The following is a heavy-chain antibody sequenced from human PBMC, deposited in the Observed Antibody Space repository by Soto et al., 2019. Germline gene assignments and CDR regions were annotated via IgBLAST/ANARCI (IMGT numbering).Heavy chain of an antibody. V-gene: IGHV3-30*18. Sequence: GGSLRLSCAACGFTFSSYGMHWVRQAPGKGLEWVAVISYDGSNKYYADSVKGRFTISRDNSKNTLYLQMNSLRAEDTAVYYCAKDGWFGELNYGMDVWGQGTTVTVSS. CDR3: AKDGWFGELNYGMDV. J-gene: IGHJ6*02. D-gene: IGHD3-10*01. CDR2: ISYDGSNK. CDR1: GFTFSSYG.